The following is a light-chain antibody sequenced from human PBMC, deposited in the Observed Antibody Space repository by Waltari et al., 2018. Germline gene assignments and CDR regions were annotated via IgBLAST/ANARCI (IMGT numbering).Light chain of an antibody. V-gene: IGLV2-14*03. CDR2: DVS. J-gene: IGLJ2*01. CDR3: SSYTSSSTSVV. CDR1: SSDVGGYNY. Sequence: QSALTQPASVSGSPGQSITIPCPGPSSDVGGYNYVSWYQQHPGKAPKLMIYDVSNRPSGVSNCFSGSKSGNTASLTISGLQAEDEADYYCSSYTSSSTSVVFGGGTKLTVL.